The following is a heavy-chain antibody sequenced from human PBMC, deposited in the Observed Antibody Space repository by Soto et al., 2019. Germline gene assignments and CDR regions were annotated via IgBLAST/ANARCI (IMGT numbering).Heavy chain of an antibody. CDR3: ARSWNEYFEY. Sequence: PGGSLRLSXAASGFTFRSYEMNWVRQAPGKGLEWVSYIGSDGTTIYYADSVKGRFTISRDNAKKSLYLQMDSLRAEDTAIYYCARSWNEYFEYWGQGTPVTVSA. V-gene: IGHV3-48*03. J-gene: IGHJ4*02. CDR1: GFTFRSYE. D-gene: IGHD1-1*01. CDR2: IGSDGTTI.